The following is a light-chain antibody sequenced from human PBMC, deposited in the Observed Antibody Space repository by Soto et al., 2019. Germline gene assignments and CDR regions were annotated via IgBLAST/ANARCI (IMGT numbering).Light chain of an antibody. CDR1: QSVSSS. CDR2: DAS. V-gene: IGKV3-15*01. CDR3: QQYNNWPPLT. J-gene: IGKJ4*01. Sequence: EIVMTQSPATLSVSPGDRATLSCRASQSVSSSLAWYQQIPGQAPRLLIYDASTRATGIPARFGGSGSGTEFTLTISSLQSEDFAVDYCQQYNNWPPLTFGGGTKVELK.